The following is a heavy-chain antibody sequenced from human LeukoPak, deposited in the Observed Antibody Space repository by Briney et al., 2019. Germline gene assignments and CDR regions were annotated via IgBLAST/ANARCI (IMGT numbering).Heavy chain of an antibody. CDR2: IKPKTDGETT. V-gene: IGHV3-15*07. Sequence: PGGSLRLSCAAFGFTVRSDDMNWVRQAPGKGLEWVGRIKPKTDGETTEYAAPVKDRFSISRDDSKSMMYLQMNSLKTEDTAVYYCITPLPYSAQGGQGTLVTVSS. D-gene: IGHD2-21*01. J-gene: IGHJ4*02. CDR3: ITPLPYSAQ. CDR1: GFTVRSDD.